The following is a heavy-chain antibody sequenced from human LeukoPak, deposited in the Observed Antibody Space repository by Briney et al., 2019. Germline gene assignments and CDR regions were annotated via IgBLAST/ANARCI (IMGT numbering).Heavy chain of an antibody. V-gene: IGHV3-74*01. CDR2: INSDGSST. CDR3: ARGRSGFYYDY. D-gene: IGHD3-22*01. J-gene: IGHJ4*02. Sequence: PGGSPRLSCAASGFSFSSYWMNWVRQAPGKGLVWVSRINSDGSSTIYADSVKGRFTISRDNAKNTLSLQMNSLRAEDTAVYYCARGRSGFYYDYWGQGTLVTVSS. CDR1: GFSFSSYW.